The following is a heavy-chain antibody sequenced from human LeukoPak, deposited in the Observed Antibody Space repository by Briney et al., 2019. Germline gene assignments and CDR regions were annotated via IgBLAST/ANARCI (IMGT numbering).Heavy chain of an antibody. Sequence: GASVKVSFKASGYTFTSYGISWVRQAPGQGLEWMGWISAYNGNTNYAQKLQGRVTMTTDTSTSTAYMELRSLRSDDTAVYYCARGLRMDSGYAPLTSWGQGTLVTVSS. CDR3: ARGLRMDSGYAPLTS. D-gene: IGHD5-12*01. CDR1: GYTFTSYG. CDR2: ISAYNGNT. V-gene: IGHV1-18*01. J-gene: IGHJ4*02.